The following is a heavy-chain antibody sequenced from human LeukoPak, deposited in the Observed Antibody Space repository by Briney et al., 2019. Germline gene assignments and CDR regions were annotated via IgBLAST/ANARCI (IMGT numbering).Heavy chain of an antibody. Sequence: SETLSLTCTVSGGSISSSSYYWGWIRQPPGKGLEWIGSIYYSGSTYYNPSLKSRVTISVDTSKNQFSLKLSSVTAADTAVYYCARRYPPMSITMTPTAGTFDIWGQGTMVTVSS. CDR1: GGSISSSSYY. D-gene: IGHD3-22*01. J-gene: IGHJ3*02. CDR2: IYYSGST. V-gene: IGHV4-39*01. CDR3: ARRYPPMSITMTPTAGTFDI.